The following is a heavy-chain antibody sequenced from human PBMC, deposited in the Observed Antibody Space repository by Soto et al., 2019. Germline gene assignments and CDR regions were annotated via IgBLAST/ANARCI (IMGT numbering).Heavy chain of an antibody. J-gene: IGHJ4*02. CDR1: GGCISSYS. CDR3: AKGGYTFAYE. V-gene: IGHV4-59*08. CDR2: ISYSGST. D-gene: IGHD5-18*01. Sequence: SETLSLTCTVSGGCISSYSWTWIRQPPGKGLEWIGYISYSGSTNYNPSLKSRVTVSVETSKNQFSLKLTSVTAADTAVYYCAKGGYTFAYEWGQGALVTVSS.